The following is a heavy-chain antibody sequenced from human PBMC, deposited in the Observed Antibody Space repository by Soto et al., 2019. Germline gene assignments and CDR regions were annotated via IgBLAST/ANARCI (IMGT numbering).Heavy chain of an antibody. CDR3: SRGFYANTSYPRFDF. D-gene: IGHD2-21*01. Sequence: PGGSLRLSCTGSGFTFGDYAVSWFRQAPGKGLECVGFIRSKAYGETTDYAASVKGRFTISRDDSKTIAYLQMNSLKTEDTAIYYCSRGFYANTSYPRFDFWGQGTLVTVS. J-gene: IGHJ4*02. CDR1: GFTFGDYA. V-gene: IGHV3-49*03. CDR2: IRSKAYGETT.